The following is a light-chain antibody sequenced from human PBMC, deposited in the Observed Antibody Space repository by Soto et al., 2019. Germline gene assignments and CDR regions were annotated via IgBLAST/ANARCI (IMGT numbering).Light chain of an antibody. CDR2: DVD. CDR3: SSYSSSTSLYV. Sequence: QSVLTQPASVSGSPGQSITISCTGGSSDVGGYNFVSWYQQHPGKAPKVVIFDVDHRPSGVSNRFSGSKSGNTASLTISGLQAEDEAAYYCSSYSSSTSLYVFGSGTKLTVL. V-gene: IGLV2-14*01. CDR1: SSDVGGYNF. J-gene: IGLJ1*01.